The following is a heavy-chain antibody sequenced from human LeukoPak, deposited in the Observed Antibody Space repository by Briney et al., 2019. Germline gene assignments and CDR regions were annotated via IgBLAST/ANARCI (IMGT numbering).Heavy chain of an antibody. V-gene: IGHV3-23*01. Sequence: GGSLRLSCAASGFTFTSYVMSWVRQAPGKGLEWVSAISGTTGSTYYADSSQGRFTISRDNSKNTLYLQMNSLRAEDTAMYYCAKDLIVGGTYRRFDSWGQGTLVTVSS. J-gene: IGHJ4*02. CDR1: GFTFTSYV. CDR2: ISGTTGST. D-gene: IGHD1-26*01. CDR3: AKDLIVGGTYRRFDS.